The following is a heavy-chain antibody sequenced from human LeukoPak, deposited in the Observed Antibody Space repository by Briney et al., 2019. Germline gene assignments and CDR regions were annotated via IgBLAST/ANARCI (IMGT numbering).Heavy chain of an antibody. D-gene: IGHD3-16*01. CDR1: GFTFSSYW. Sequence: GGSLRLSCAASGFTFSSYWMSWVRQAPGKGLEWVANIKQDGSEKYYVDSVKGRFTISRDNAKNSLYLQMNSLRAEDTAVYYCARDATPHVSGWVYLDNWGQGTLVTVSS. V-gene: IGHV3-7*01. CDR2: IKQDGSEK. J-gene: IGHJ4*02. CDR3: ARDATPHVSGWVYLDN.